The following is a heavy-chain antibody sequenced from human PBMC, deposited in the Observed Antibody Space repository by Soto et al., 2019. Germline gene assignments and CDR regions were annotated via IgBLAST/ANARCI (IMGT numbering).Heavy chain of an antibody. D-gene: IGHD3-3*01. CDR3: ARGGVSTRTFDY. V-gene: IGHV5-51*01. CDR1: GYNFAGYW. J-gene: IGHJ4*01. Sequence: PGESLKISCKGSGYNFAGYWIAWVRQMPGKGLGLMGIIYPSDSDTRYRPSFQGQVTISADKSISSAYLQWSSLRASDTAMYYCARGGVSTRTFDYWGHGTPVTVSS. CDR2: IYPSDSDT.